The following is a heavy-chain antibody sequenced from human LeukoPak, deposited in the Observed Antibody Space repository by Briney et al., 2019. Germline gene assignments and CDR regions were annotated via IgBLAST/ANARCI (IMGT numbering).Heavy chain of an antibody. CDR2: IYHSGST. J-gene: IGHJ6*04. D-gene: IGHD2-2*01. CDR3: AATIVVVPAAGWAAYYYYYGMDV. Sequence: SGTLSLTCAVSGGSISSSNWWSWVRQPPGKGLEWIGEIYHSGSTNYNPSLKSRVTISVDKSKNQFSLKLSSVTAADTAVYYCAATIVVVPAAGWAAYYYYYGMDVWGKGTTVTDSS. V-gene: IGHV4-4*02. CDR1: GGSISSSNW.